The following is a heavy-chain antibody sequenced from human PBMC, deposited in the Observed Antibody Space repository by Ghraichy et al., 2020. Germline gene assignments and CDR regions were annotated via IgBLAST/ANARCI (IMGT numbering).Heavy chain of an antibody. J-gene: IGHJ5*02. D-gene: IGHD6-19*01. CDR3: AKYPYRGSSGWYGTQGWFDP. V-gene: IGHV3-23*01. CDR1: GFTFSSYA. CDR2: ISGSGGST. Sequence: GGSLRLSCAASGFTFSSYAMSWVRQAPGKGLEWVSAISGSGGSTYYADSVKGRFTISRDNSKNTLYLQMNSLRAEDTAVYYCAKYPYRGSSGWYGTQGWFDPWGQGIMVTV.